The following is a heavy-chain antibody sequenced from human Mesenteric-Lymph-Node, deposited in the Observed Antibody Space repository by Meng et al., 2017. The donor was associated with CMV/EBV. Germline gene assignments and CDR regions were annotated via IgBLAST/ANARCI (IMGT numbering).Heavy chain of an antibody. CDR2: ISGSTSTNT. Sequence: GESLKISCAASGFTFSTYAMNWVRQAPGKGLEWVSSISGSTSTNTYYADSVGGRFIISRDNSKNTLYLQMNSLRAEDTAVYYCAKLIFGVLVIGGLGGFDIWGQGTMVTVSS. CDR3: AKLIFGVLVIGGLGGFDI. CDR1: GFTFSTYA. V-gene: IGHV3-23*01. J-gene: IGHJ3*02. D-gene: IGHD3-22*01.